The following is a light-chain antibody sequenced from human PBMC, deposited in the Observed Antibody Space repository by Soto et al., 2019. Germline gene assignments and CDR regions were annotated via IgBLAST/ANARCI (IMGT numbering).Light chain of an antibody. Sequence: VLTQSPATLSLSPGETATLSCRSSQSISTYSAWYQQKPGQAPRLLIYGASNRASGVPARFSGSGSGTDFTLTISRLEPEDFAVYYCQQYGSSPLITFGQGTRLEI. V-gene: IGKV3-20*01. CDR2: GAS. J-gene: IGKJ5*01. CDR3: QQYGSSPLIT. CDR1: QSISTY.